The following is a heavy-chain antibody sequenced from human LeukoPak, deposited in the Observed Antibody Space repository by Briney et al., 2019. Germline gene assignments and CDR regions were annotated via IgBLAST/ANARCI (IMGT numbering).Heavy chain of an antibody. CDR3: ARVFWSGYDY. J-gene: IGHJ4*02. CDR1: GFTFSSYE. D-gene: IGHD3-3*01. CDR2: ISSSASSI. V-gene: IGHV3-48*03. Sequence: PGGSLRLSCAASGFTFSSYEMNWVRLAPGKGLEWVSYISSSASSIKYADSVKGRFTISRDNAKNTLYLQMNSLRAEDTAVYYCARVFWSGYDYWGQGTLVTVSS.